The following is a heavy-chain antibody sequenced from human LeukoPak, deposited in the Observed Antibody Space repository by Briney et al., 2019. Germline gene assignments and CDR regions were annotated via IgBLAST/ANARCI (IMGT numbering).Heavy chain of an antibody. J-gene: IGHJ6*04. CDR1: GFTFSSYA. Sequence: GRSLRLYCAASGFTFSSYAMHWVRQAPGKGLEWVAVISYDGSNKYYADSVKGRFTISRDNSKNTLYLQKNSLRAEDTAVYYCARGGYSGYADYYYGMDVWGKGTTVTVSS. CDR2: ISYDGSNK. V-gene: IGHV3-30*04. D-gene: IGHD5-12*01. CDR3: ARGGYSGYADYYYGMDV.